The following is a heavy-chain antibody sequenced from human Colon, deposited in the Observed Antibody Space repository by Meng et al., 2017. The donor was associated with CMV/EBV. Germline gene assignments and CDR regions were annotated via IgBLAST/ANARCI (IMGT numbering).Heavy chain of an antibody. Sequence: ASVKVSCKASGYTFTGYFIQWVRQAPGQGLEWMGWMNPNHGGAQFAPKFQGRVTMNRDTATTTAYMELSGLTSDDTAVYFCAIKLGLAVADKREASSLGYWGQGTLVTVSS. CDR3: AIKLGLAVADKREASSLGY. CDR1: GYTFTGYF. V-gene: IGHV1-2*02. J-gene: IGHJ4*02. D-gene: IGHD6-19*01. CDR2: MNPNHGGA.